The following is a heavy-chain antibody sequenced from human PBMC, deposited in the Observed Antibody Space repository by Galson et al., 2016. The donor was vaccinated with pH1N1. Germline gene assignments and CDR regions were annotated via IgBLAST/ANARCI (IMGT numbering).Heavy chain of an antibody. V-gene: IGHV1-46*03. J-gene: IGHJ4*02. CDR1: GYAFTREY. Sequence: SVKVSCKASGYAFTREYIHWVRQAPGQGLEWMGVIDPSNGGTTYSQKLQGLVTMTRDTSTSTVDMEMRGLKSEDTAVYYCIRDLERLREFWGQGTLVTVSS. D-gene: IGHD1-1*01. CDR2: IDPSNGGT. CDR3: IRDLERLREF.